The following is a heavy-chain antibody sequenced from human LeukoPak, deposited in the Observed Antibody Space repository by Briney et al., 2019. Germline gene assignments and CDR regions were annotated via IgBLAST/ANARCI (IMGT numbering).Heavy chain of an antibody. V-gene: IGHV3-30-3*01. CDR2: ISYDGSNK. CDR1: GFTFSKSA. J-gene: IGHJ4*02. D-gene: IGHD3-3*01. CDR3: ARGGNYDFWSGYYPLFDY. Sequence: GGSLRLSCAASGFTFSKSAMSWVRQAPGKGLEWVAVISYDGSNKYYADSVKGRFTISRDNSKNTLYLQMNSLRAEDTAVYYCARGGNYDFWSGYYPLFDYWGQGTLVTVSS.